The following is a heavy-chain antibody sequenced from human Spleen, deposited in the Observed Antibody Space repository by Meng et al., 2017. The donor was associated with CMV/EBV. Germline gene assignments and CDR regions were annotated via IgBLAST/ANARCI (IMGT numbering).Heavy chain of an antibody. J-gene: IGHJ4*02. Sequence: SETLSLTCTVSGASVSSYYCSWIRQPPGKGLEWIGSIYHSGSTYYNPSLKSRVTISVDTSKNQFSLKLSSVTAADTAVYYCARGPTPGYFDYWGQGTLVTVSS. CDR1: GASVSSYY. CDR3: ARGPTPGYFDY. V-gene: IGHV4-59*04. D-gene: IGHD4-17*01. CDR2: IYHSGST.